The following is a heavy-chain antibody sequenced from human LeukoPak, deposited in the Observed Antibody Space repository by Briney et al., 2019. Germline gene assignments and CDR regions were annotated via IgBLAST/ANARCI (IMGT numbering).Heavy chain of an antibody. CDR1: GYTFTSYA. CDR2: INAGNGNT. Sequence: ASVKVSCKASGYTFTSYAVHWVRQAPGQRLEWMGWINAGNGNTKYSQKFQGRVTITRDTSASTAYMELSSLRSEDTAVYYCARDARGAAAADDPLDIWGQGTTVTVSS. J-gene: IGHJ3*02. D-gene: IGHD6-13*01. V-gene: IGHV1-3*01. CDR3: ARDARGAAAADDPLDI.